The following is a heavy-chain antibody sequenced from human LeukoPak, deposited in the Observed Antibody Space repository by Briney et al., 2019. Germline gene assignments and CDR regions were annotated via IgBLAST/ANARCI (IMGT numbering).Heavy chain of an antibody. J-gene: IGHJ4*02. CDR2: IYYSGST. CDR1: GGSISSSSYY. V-gene: IGHV4-39*01. CDR3: ARAAFDY. D-gene: IGHD6-25*01. Sequence: PSETLSLTCTVSGGSISSSSYYWGWIRQPPGKGLEWIGSIYYSGSTYYNPSLKSRVTISVDTSKNQFSPKLSSVTAADTAVYYCARAAFDYWGQGTLVTVSS.